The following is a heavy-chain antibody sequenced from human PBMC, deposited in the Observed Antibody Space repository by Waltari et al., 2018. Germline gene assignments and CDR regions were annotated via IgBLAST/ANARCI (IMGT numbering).Heavy chain of an antibody. CDR2: INHSETP. CDR3: ARGRRDFWSGYLLYFDY. J-gene: IGHJ4*02. D-gene: IGHD3-3*01. Sequence: QVQLQQWGAGLLKPSATLSLTCAVYGGSFRGYYWSWIRQPPGKGLEWIGEINHSETPNYDPSLKSRVTISVDTSKNQFSLKLSSVTAADTAVYYCARGRRDFWSGYLLYFDYWGQGTLVTVSS. V-gene: IGHV4-34*01. CDR1: GGSFRGYY.